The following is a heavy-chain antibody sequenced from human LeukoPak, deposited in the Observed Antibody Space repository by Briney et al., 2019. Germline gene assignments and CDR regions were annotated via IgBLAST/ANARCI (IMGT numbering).Heavy chain of an antibody. Sequence: GGSLRLSCVASGFTFSTYAMHWVRQAPGKGLEWVAVISYDGSNKYYADSVKGRFTISRDNSKNTLYLQMNSLRAEDTAVYYCARALTMIVVADAFDIWGQGTMVTVSS. D-gene: IGHD3-22*01. CDR1: GFTFSTYA. J-gene: IGHJ3*02. CDR3: ARALTMIVVADAFDI. CDR2: ISYDGSNK. V-gene: IGHV3-30-3*01.